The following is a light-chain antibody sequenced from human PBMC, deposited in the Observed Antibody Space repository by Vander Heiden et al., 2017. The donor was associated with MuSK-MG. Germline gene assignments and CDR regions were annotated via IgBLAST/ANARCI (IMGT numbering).Light chain of an antibody. CDR1: KFVDRY. V-gene: IGLV3-1*01. CDR3: QAWDSSNVV. J-gene: IGLJ2*01. CDR2: QDS. Sequence: SYPLTQPPSVSVSPGQTASITSSGDKFVDRYPCWYQPHPGQSPLLVIDQDSKRRIGIRVRFSSSGYGNTVTLTIGGTQAMAEADYYCQAWDSSNVVFGGGTKLTVL.